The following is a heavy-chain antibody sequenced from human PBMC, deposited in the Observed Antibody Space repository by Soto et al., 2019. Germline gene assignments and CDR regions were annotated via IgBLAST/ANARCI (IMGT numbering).Heavy chain of an antibody. CDR2: IDASGNT. CDR1: VDSITTYY. Sequence: PPETLSLTCTVSVDSITTYYWSWIRQPAGKGLEWIGRIDASGNTNYNPSLNSRVTMSIDTSKKQFSLKLTSVTAADTAIYYCARYSNNWFQTEGMDVWGQGTTVTVSS. J-gene: IGHJ6*02. CDR3: ARYSNNWFQTEGMDV. D-gene: IGHD6-13*01. V-gene: IGHV4-4*07.